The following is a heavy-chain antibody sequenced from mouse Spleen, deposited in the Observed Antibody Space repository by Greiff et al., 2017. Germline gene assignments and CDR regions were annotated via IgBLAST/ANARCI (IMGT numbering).Heavy chain of an antibody. Sequence: QVQLQQSGAELVRPGTSVKVSCKASGYAFTNYLIEWVKQRTGQGLEWIGVINPGSGGTNYNEKFKGKATLTADKSSSTAYMQLSSLTSEDSAVYFCARRDYRYDYFDYWGQGTTLTVSS. CDR1: GYAFTNYL. D-gene: IGHD2-14*01. J-gene: IGHJ2*01. V-gene: IGHV1-54*01. CDR3: ARRDYRYDYFDY. CDR2: INPGSGGT.